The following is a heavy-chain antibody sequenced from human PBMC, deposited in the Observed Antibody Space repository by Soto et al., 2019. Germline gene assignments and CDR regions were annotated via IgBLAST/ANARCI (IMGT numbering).Heavy chain of an antibody. J-gene: IGHJ4*02. V-gene: IGHV4-59*01. CDR3: ARYCGGDCYSELDY. CDR2: IYYSGST. CDR1: GGSISSYY. Sequence: QVQLQESGPGLVKPSETLSLTCTVSGGSISSYYWSWIRQPPGKGLEWIGYIYYSGSTNYNPSLKSRVNISVDTSKNQFSRKLSSVTAADTAVYYCARYCGGDCYSELDYWGQGTLVTVSS. D-gene: IGHD2-21*02.